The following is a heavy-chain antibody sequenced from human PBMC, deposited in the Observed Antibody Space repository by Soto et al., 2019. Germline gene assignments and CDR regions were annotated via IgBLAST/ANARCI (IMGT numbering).Heavy chain of an antibody. J-gene: IGHJ2*01. CDR1: GGSISSYY. V-gene: IGHV4-59*08. CDR2: IYYSGST. Sequence: QVQLQESGPGLVKPSETLSLTCTVSGGSISSYYWSWIRQPPGKGLEWIGYIYYSGSTNYNPSLKSRVTISVDTSKNQFSLKLSSVTAADTAVYYCARPGQDYEYSSSSGPNPHQDWYFDLWGRGTLVTVSS. D-gene: IGHD6-6*01. CDR3: ARPGQDYEYSSSSGPNPHQDWYFDL.